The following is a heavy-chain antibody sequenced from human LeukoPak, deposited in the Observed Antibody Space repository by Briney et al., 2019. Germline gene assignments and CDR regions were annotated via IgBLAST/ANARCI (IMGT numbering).Heavy chain of an antibody. CDR3: AKDRRGILRRNWFDP. V-gene: IGHV3-23*01. J-gene: IGHJ5*02. D-gene: IGHD1-26*01. Sequence: GGSLRLSCAASGFTFSSYAMSWVRQAPGKGLEWVSAISGSSGSTYYADSVKGRFTISRDNSKNTLYLQMNSLRAEDTAVYYCAKDRRGILRRNWFDPWGQGTLVTVSS. CDR1: GFTFSSYA. CDR2: ISGSSGST.